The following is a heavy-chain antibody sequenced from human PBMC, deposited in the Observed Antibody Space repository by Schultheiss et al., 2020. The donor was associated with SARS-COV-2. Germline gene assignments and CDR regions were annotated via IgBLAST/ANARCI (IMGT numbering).Heavy chain of an antibody. CDR2: INPSGGST. CDR3: ARERGNYYYYGMDV. Sequence: ASVKVSCKASGYTFTSYYMHWVRQAPGQGLEWMGIINPSGGSTSYAQKFQGRVTMTTDTSTSTAYMELRSLRSDDTAVYYCARERGNYYYYGMDVWGQGTTVTVSS. CDR1: GYTFTSYY. J-gene: IGHJ6*02. D-gene: IGHD3-10*01. V-gene: IGHV1-46*01.